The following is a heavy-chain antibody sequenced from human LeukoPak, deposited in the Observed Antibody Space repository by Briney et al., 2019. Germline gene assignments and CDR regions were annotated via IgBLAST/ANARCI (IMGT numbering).Heavy chain of an antibody. CDR3: ARQVGYCSSGSCYFTY. J-gene: IGHJ1*01. CDR1: GFSFNTYA. D-gene: IGHD2-15*01. Sequence: GGSLRLSCAASGFSFNTYAMSWVRQAPGKGLEWVSAISNTGGSTYYADSVKGRFTISRDKSKNTLSLQMNSLRAEDTAVYYCARQVGYCSSGSCYFTYWGQGTLVTVSS. CDR2: ISNTGGST. V-gene: IGHV3-23*01.